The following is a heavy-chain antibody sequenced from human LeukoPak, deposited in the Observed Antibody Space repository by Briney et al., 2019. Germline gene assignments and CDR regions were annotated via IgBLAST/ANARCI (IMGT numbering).Heavy chain of an antibody. CDR2: ISGSTHKI. V-gene: IGHV3-23*01. CDR1: GFTFSDYA. CDR3: AGRPTGYSSGYVY. Sequence: GGSLRLSCVVSGFTFSDYAMSWVRQAPEKGLDWVSVISGSTHKIRYADSVKGRFTISRDNSENTVYLQMNNLRAEDTALYYCAGRPTGYSSGYVYWGQGALVTVSS. J-gene: IGHJ4*02. D-gene: IGHD5-18*01.